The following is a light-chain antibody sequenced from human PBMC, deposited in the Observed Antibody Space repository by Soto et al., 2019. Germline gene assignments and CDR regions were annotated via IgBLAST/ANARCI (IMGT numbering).Light chain of an antibody. J-gene: IGKJ1*01. CDR3: QQYNNWPLT. CDR1: QTISND. CDR2: GAS. V-gene: IGKV3-15*01. Sequence: EVVMTQSPATVSVSPGEGVTLSCRASQTISNDLAWYQQKPGQAPRLLIYGASTRATGVPARFSGGGSGTEFTLTISSLQSEDFAVYYCQQYNNWPLTFGQGTKV.